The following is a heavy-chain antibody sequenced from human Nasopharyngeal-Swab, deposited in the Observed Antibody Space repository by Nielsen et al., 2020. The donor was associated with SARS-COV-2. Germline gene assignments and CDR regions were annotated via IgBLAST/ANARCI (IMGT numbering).Heavy chain of an antibody. CDR1: GYSFRTYG. J-gene: IGHJ6*02. V-gene: IGHV4-34*01. CDR3: ARASIGFGELLGSYYYYGMDV. CDR2: INHSGST. Sequence: ESLKISCVASGYSFRTYGMSWVRQPPGKGLEWIGEINHSGSTNYNPSLKSRVTISVDTSKNQFSLKLSSVTAADTAVYYCARASIGFGELLGSYYYYGMDVWGQGTTVTVSS. D-gene: IGHD3-10*01.